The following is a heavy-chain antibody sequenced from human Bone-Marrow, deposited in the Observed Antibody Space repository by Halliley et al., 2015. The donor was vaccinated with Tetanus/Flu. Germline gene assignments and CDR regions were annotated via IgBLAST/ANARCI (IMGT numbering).Heavy chain of an antibody. D-gene: IGHD3-16*01. CDR3: ATGAGGSGGEDN. V-gene: IGHV1-18*01. J-gene: IGHJ4*02. Sequence: QLVQSGAEVKKPGASVKVSCKASGYTFTSYGITWVRQAPGQGLEWMGWISVSNGNTNFAQNLQGRVGMTTDTSTSTAFMELRSLGADDTGVYYCATGAGGSGGEDNWGQGTLVTVSS. CDR2: ISVSNGNT. CDR1: GYTFTSYG.